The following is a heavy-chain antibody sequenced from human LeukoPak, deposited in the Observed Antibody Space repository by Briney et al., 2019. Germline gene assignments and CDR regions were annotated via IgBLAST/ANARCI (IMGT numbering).Heavy chain of an antibody. CDR2: INPSGGST. CDR3: ARAIVTMVRGGHSYYYYGMDV. Sequence: ASVKVSCKASGYTFTSYYMHWVRQAPGQGLEWMGIINPSGGSTSYAQKFQGRVTMTRDTSTSTVYMELSSLRSEDTAVYYCARAIVTMVRGGHSYYYYGMDVWGQGTTVTVSS. D-gene: IGHD3-10*01. J-gene: IGHJ6*02. CDR1: GYTFTSYY. V-gene: IGHV1-46*01.